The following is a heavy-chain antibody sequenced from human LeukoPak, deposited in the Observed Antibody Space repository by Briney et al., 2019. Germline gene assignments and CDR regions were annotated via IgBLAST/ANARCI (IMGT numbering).Heavy chain of an antibody. CDR1: GGSISSYY. J-gene: IGHJ4*02. CDR2: IYYSGST. V-gene: IGHV4-59*01. D-gene: IGHD5-18*01. Sequence: ASETLSLTCTVSGGSISSYYWSWIRQPPGKGLEWIGYIYYSGSTNYNPSLKSRVTISVDTSKNQFSLKLSSVTAADTAVYYCARGTTAMVNDYWGQGTLDTVSS. CDR3: ARGTTAMVNDY.